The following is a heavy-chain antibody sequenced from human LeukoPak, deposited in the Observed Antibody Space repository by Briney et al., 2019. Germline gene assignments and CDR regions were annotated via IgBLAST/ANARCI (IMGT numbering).Heavy chain of an antibody. V-gene: IGHV3-21*01. CDR1: GFTFSIYS. Sequence: GGSLRLSCAASGFTFSIYSMNWVRQAPGKGLEWVSSISSSSSSIYYADSVKGRFTISRDNAGNSLYLQINSLRVDDTAVYYCAKGTVGAKYWGQGTLVIVSS. CDR2: ISSSSSSI. CDR3: AKGTVGAKY. D-gene: IGHD1-26*01. J-gene: IGHJ4*02.